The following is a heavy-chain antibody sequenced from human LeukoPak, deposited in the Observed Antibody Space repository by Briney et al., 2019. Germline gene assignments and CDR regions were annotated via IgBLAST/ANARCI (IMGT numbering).Heavy chain of an antibody. CDR3: ARNGDYSADS. CDR2: INHSGST. J-gene: IGHJ4*02. Sequence: SETLSLTCAVYGGSFSGYYWSWIRQPPGKGLEWIGEINHSGSTNYNPSLKSRVTISVDTSKNQFSLKLSSVTAADTAVYCCARNGDYSADSWGQGTLLTVSS. D-gene: IGHD4-17*01. V-gene: IGHV4-34*01. CDR1: GGSFSGYY.